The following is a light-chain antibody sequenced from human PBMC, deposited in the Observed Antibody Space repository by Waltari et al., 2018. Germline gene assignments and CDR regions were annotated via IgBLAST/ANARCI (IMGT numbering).Light chain of an antibody. CDR2: RNN. V-gene: IGLV1-47*01. CDR1: SSTIRNNH. CDR3: GGWDDSLNGWV. J-gene: IGLJ3*02. Sequence: QSVMTQPPSASGTPGQRVTISRSGRSSTIRNNHVYLYQHLPGAAPKLLIYRNNQRPSGVPDRFSVSKSGTSASLAISGLRSEDEADYYCGGWDDSLNGWVFGGGTKLTVL.